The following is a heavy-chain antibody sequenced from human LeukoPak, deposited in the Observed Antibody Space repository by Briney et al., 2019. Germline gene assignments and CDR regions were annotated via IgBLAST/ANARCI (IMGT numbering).Heavy chain of an antibody. D-gene: IGHD1-26*01. CDR1: GGSISSYY. CDR3: ARHSWSYSTLDY. J-gene: IGHJ4*02. V-gene: IGHV4-59*08. Sequence: SETLSLTCTVSGGSISSYYWSWIRQPPGKGLEWVGYIYYSGTTNYNPSLKSRVTTSVDTSKNQFSLKLSSVTAADTAVYYCARHSWSYSTLDYWGQGTLVTVSS. CDR2: IYYSGTT.